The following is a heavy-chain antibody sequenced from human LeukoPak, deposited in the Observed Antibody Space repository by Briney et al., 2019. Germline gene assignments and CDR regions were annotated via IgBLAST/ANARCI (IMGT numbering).Heavy chain of an antibody. D-gene: IGHD3-16*01. Sequence: GGSLRLSCAASGFTFRHYSMNWVRQAPGKGLEWISYISSSSSTVYYADSVEGRFTISRDTANNSLYLQMNSLRAEDTAVYYCARDGASFYYYYMDVWGKGTTVTVSS. CDR2: ISSSSSTV. CDR3: ARDGASFYYYYMDV. CDR1: GFTFRHYS. V-gene: IGHV3-48*01. J-gene: IGHJ6*03.